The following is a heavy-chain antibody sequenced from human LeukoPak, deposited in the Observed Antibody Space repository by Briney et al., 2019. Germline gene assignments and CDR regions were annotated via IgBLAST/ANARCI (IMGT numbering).Heavy chain of an antibody. D-gene: IGHD5-18*01. CDR1: GFTFSSYS. V-gene: IGHV3-21*01. CDR2: ISSSSSYI. CDR3: ARLVGYSYSDY. Sequence: GGSLRLSCAASGFTFSSYSMNWVRQAPGKGLEWVSSISSSSSYIYYADSVKGRFTISRDNSKNALYLQMGSLRAEDMAVYYCARLVGYSYSDYWGQGTLVTVSS. J-gene: IGHJ4*02.